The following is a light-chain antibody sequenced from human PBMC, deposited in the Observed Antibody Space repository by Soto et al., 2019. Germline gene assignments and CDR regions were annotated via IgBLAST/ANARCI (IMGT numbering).Light chain of an antibody. CDR1: SSDVGGYNY. J-gene: IGLJ3*02. V-gene: IGLV2-8*01. Sequence: QSALTQPASVSGSPGQSITISCTGTSSDVGGYNYVSWYQQYPGKAPKLMIYDVTKRPSGVSDRFSGSKSGNTASLTVSGLQAEDEADYYCSSYAASNNFYFVFGGGTQLTVL. CDR3: SSYAASNNFYFV. CDR2: DVT.